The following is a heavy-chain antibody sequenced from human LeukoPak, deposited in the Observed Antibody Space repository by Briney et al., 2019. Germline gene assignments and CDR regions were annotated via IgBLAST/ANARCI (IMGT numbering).Heavy chain of an antibody. CDR2: IYYSGST. J-gene: IGHJ4*02. CDR3: AREANYYGSGSYFEGTFDY. CDR1: GGSISSGSYY. D-gene: IGHD3-10*01. Sequence: SSQTLSLTCTVSGGSISSGSYYWSWIRQPAGKGLEWIGYIYYSGSTNYNPSLKSRVTISVDTSKNEFSLKLTSVTAADTAVYYCAREANYYGSGSYFEGTFDYWGQGSLVTVSS. V-gene: IGHV4-61*10.